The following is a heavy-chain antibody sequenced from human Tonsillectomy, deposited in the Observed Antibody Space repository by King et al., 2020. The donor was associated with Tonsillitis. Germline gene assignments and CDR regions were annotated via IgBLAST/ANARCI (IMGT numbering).Heavy chain of an antibody. CDR3: ATDWPSAVTTVGVDWFDP. D-gene: IGHD4-17*01. V-gene: IGHV5-10-1*01. J-gene: IGHJ5*02. CDR1: GYSFTSYW. Sequence: QLVQSGAEVKKPGESLRISCKGSGYSFTSYWISWVRQMPGKGLEWMGRIDPSDSYTTYSPSFQGHVTLSADKSFSTAYLQWSSLKASDTAMYYCATDWPSAVTTVGVDWFDPWGQGTLVTVSS. CDR2: IDPSDSYT.